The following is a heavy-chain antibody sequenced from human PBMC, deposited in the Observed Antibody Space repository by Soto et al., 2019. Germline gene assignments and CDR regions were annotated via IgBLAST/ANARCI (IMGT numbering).Heavy chain of an antibody. D-gene: IGHD1-26*01. J-gene: IGHJ4*02. CDR2: IYWDDDK. CDR3: AHRRSKRIVGEGGGFDY. V-gene: IGHV2-5*02. CDR1: GFSLSTSGVG. Sequence: QITLKESGPTLVKPTQTLTLTCTFSGFSLSTSGVGVGWIRQPPGKALEWLALIYWDDDKRYSPSLKSRLTIPNDTSKTQVVLTMTNMDPVDTATYYCAHRRSKRIVGEGGGFDYWGQGTLVTVSS.